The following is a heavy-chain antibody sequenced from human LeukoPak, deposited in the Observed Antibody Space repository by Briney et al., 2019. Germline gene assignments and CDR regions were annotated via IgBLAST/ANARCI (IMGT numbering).Heavy chain of an antibody. CDR2: INHSGST. D-gene: IGHD3-3*01. CDR3: ARGYDFWSGYYRRYYFDY. J-gene: IGHJ4*02. CDR1: GGSFCGYY. Sequence: SETLSLTCTVSGGSFCGYYWSWIRQPPGKGLEWIGEINHSGSTNCNPSLKSRVTISVDTSKNQFSLKLSSVTAADTAVYYCARGYDFWSGYYRRYYFDYWGQGTLVTVSS. V-gene: IGHV4-34*01.